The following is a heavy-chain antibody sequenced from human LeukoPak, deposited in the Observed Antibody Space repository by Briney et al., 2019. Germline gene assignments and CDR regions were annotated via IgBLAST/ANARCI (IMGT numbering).Heavy chain of an antibody. D-gene: IGHD5-12*01. CDR2: ISFDGSNK. CDR1: GFTFSSYG. J-gene: IGHJ4*01. Sequence: PGGSLRLSCAASGFTFSSYGMHWVRQAPGKGLEWVAIISFDGSNKYYSDSVKGRFTISRDNSKNTLYLQMNSLRAEDTAVYYCAGGRGFFDYWGQGSLVIVSP. V-gene: IGHV3-30*03. CDR3: AGGRGFFDY.